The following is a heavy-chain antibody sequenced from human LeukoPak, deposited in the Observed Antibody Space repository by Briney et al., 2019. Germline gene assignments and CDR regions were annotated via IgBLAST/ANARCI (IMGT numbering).Heavy chain of an antibody. Sequence: TGGSLRLSCAASGFIFDDFAMHWVRRTPEKGLEWVSFIDGDGVNIYYADSVKGRFTISRDNSKNSLYLQMDSVRTEDTALYYCAKDILGSGWSPFDSWGQGTLVTVSS. V-gene: IGHV3-43*02. CDR3: AKDILGSGWSPFDS. CDR1: GFIFDDFA. J-gene: IGHJ4*02. CDR2: IDGDGVNI. D-gene: IGHD6-19*01.